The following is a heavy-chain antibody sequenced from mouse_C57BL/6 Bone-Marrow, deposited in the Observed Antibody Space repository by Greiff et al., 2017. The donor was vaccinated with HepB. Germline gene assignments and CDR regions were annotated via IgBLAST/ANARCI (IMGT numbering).Heavy chain of an antibody. CDR1: GFSFTSYA. CDR2: IWTGGGT. Sequence: VQLVESGPGLVAPSQSLSITCTVSGFSFTSYAISWVRQPPGKGLEWLGVIWTGGGTNYNSALKSRLSISKDNSKSQVFLKMNSLQTDDTARYYCARNGGELRLPSYYAMDYWGQGTPVTVSS. J-gene: IGHJ4*01. V-gene: IGHV2-9-1*01. D-gene: IGHD3-2*02. CDR3: ARNGGELRLPSYYAMDY.